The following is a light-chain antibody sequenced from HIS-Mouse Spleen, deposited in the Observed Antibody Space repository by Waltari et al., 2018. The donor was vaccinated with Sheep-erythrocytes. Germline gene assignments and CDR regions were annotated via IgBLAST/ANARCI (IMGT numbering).Light chain of an antibody. V-gene: IGLV2-23*01. J-gene: IGLJ2*01. CDR1: RRDGGSYKL. Sequence: QSALTQPASVSGSPGQSIPLPCTGTRRDGGSYKLVSWYQQHPGKAPKLMNYEGSKRPSGVSNRFSGSKSVNTASLTISGLQAEDEADYYCCSYAGSSTVVFGGGTKLTVL. CDR2: EGS. CDR3: CSYAGSSTVV.